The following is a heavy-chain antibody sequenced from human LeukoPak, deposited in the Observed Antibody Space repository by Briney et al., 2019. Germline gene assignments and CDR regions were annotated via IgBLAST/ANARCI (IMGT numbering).Heavy chain of an antibody. V-gene: IGHV3-48*03. CDR1: GFTFSSYE. Sequence: GGSLRLSCAASGFTFSSYEMNWVRQAPGKGLEWVSYISSSGSTIYYADSVKGRFTISRDNAKNSLYLQMNSLRAEDTAVYYCARDLVVRGRWSWFDPRGHGTLVSVTS. CDR3: ARDLVVRGRWSWFDP. CDR2: ISSSGSTI. D-gene: IGHD3-10*01. J-gene: IGHJ5*02.